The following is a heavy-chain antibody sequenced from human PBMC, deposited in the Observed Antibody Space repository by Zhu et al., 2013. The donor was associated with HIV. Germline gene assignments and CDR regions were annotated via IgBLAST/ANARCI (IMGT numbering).Heavy chain of an antibody. CDR3: AREAYYDILTGYLDYYYGMDV. CDR2: IIPIFATT. Sequence: QVQLVQSGAEVKKPGSSVKVSCKASGGTFSTYFISWVRQAPGQGLEWMGGIIPIFATTNYAQKFQARITITADESTTTAYMELSSLSSEDTAVYYCAREAYYDILTGYLDYYYGMDVWGQGTTVTVSS. V-gene: IGHV1-69*01. D-gene: IGHD3-9*01. CDR1: GGTFSTYF. J-gene: IGHJ6*02.